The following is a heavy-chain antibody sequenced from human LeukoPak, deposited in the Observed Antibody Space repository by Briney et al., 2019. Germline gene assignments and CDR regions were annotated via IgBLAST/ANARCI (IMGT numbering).Heavy chain of an antibody. V-gene: IGHV1-18*01. CDR2: ISAYNGNT. CDR1: GYTFTSYG. CDR3: ARNQYSGSYSPRDGMDV. Sequence: ASVKVSCKASGYTFTSYGISWVRQAPGQGLEWMGWISAYNGNTNYAQKLQGRVTMTTDTPTSTAYMELRSLRSDDTAVYYCARNQYSGSYSPRDGMDVWGKGTTVTVSS. J-gene: IGHJ6*04. D-gene: IGHD1-26*01.